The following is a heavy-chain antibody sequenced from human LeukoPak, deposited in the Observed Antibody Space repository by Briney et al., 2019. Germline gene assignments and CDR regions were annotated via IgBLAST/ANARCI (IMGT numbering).Heavy chain of an antibody. CDR2: ISAYNGNT. CDR1: GYTFTSYG. CDR3: ARVSPITIFGVVIAWDQFDP. D-gene: IGHD3-3*01. J-gene: IGHJ5*02. V-gene: IGHV1-18*01. Sequence: GASVKVSCKASGYTFTSYGISWVRQAPGQGLEWMGWISAYNGNTNYAQKLQGRVTMTTDTSTSTAYMELRSLRSDDTAVYYCARVSPITIFGVVIAWDQFDPWGQGTLVTVSS.